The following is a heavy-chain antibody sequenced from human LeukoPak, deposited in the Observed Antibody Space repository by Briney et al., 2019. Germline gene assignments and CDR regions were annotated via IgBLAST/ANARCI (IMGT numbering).Heavy chain of an antibody. D-gene: IGHD5-12*01. V-gene: IGHV1-2*02. Sequence: ASVKVSCKASGYTFTGYYMHWVRQAPGQGLEWMGWINPNSGGTNYAQKFQGRVTMTRDTSISPAYMELSRLRSDDTAVYYCARAGYSGYGLYYYYYYMDVWGKGTTVTVSS. CDR3: ARAGYSGYGLYYYYYYMDV. CDR1: GYTFTGYY. J-gene: IGHJ6*03. CDR2: INPNSGGT.